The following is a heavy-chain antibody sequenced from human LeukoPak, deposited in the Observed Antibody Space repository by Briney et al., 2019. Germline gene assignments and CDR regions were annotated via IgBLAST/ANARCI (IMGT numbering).Heavy chain of an antibody. CDR2: INAGNGNT. V-gene: IGHV1-3*01. CDR1: GYTFTSYA. D-gene: IGHD2-2*01. Sequence: ASVKVSCKASGYTFTSYAMHWVSQAPGQRLEWMGWINAGNGNTKYSQKFQGRVTITRDTSASTAYMELSSLRSEDTAVYYCARGPAGYCSSTSCRIYYYYGMDVWGQGTTVTVSS. J-gene: IGHJ6*02. CDR3: ARGPAGYCSSTSCRIYYYYGMDV.